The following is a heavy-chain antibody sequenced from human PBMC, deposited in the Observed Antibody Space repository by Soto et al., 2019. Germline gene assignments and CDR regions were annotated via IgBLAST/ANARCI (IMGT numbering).Heavy chain of an antibody. CDR1: GFTFSSYA. D-gene: IGHD2-8*01. V-gene: IGHV3-23*01. J-gene: IGHJ3*02. CDR2: ISGSGGST. CDR3: AKKGYCTNGVCYTPAFDI. Sequence: GGSLRLSCAASGFTFSSYAMSWVRQAPGKGLEWVSAISGSGGSTYYADSVKGRFTISRDNSKNTLYLQMNSLRAEDTAVYYCAKKGYCTNGVCYTPAFDIWGQGTMVTVPS.